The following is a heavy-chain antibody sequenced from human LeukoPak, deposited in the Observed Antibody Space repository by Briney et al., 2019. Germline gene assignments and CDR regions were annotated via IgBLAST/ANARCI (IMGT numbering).Heavy chain of an antibody. J-gene: IGHJ5*02. D-gene: IGHD1-26*01. CDR3: TRESSGSYYGSHFDP. CDR2: ISYDGSNK. Sequence: PGGSLRLSCAASGFTFSSYGMHWVRQAPGKGLEWVAVISYDGSNKYYADSVKGRFTISRDNSKNTLYAQMNSLRVEDTAVYYCTRESSGSYYGSHFDPWGQGTLVTVSS. CDR1: GFTFSSYG. V-gene: IGHV3-30*19.